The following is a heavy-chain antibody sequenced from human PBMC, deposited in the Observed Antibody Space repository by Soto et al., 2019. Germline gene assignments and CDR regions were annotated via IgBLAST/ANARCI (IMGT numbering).Heavy chain of an antibody. D-gene: IGHD3-3*01. CDR3: AHSRLGDNSPDYNGLDV. V-gene: IGHV2-5*01. CDR1: GFSLSTTGEG. J-gene: IGHJ6*02. CDR2: VHWNDDK. Sequence: QITLKDASPTLVKPTQTLTLTCTFSGFSLSTTGEGVFWIRQPPGKAPEWLALVHWNDDKRYSPSLRPRLTIKKDTSRNHVVLSLSNFDPVDTGTYYCAHSRLGDNSPDYNGLDVWGQGTTVIVSS.